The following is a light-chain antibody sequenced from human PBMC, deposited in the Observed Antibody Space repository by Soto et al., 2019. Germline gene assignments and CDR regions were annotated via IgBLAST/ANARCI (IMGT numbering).Light chain of an antibody. CDR3: SSYTSSSTHD. CDR2: DVS. J-gene: IGLJ1*01. Sequence: QSVLTQPASVSGSPGQSITISCTGTSSDVGAYNFVSWYQQHPGKVPKLMIFDVSSRPSGVSDRFSGSKSGNTASLTISGLQAEDEGDYYCSSYTSSSTHDFGSGTKVTVL. CDR1: SSDVGAYNF. V-gene: IGLV2-14*03.